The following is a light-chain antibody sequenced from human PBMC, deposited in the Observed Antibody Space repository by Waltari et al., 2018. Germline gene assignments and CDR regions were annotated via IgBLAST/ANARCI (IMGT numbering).Light chain of an antibody. Sequence: DIQMTQSPSSVSASVGDRVTITCRASQDISRYLVWYQQKPGKAPNLLIYGASNLQSGVPSRFSGSGSGTDFTLTIDTLQPEDFATYCCQQSNYFPLTFGGGTKVEIE. CDR3: QQSNYFPLT. V-gene: IGKV1-12*01. J-gene: IGKJ4*01. CDR2: GAS. CDR1: QDISRY.